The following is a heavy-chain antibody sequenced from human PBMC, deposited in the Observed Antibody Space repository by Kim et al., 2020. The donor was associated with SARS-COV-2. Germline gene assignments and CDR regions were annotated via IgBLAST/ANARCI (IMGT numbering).Heavy chain of an antibody. V-gene: IGHV3-30*02. J-gene: IGHJ4*02. CDR3: AKDLPNTAMVFDY. Sequence: YADSVKGRFTISRDNSKNTLYLQMNSLRAEDTAVYYCAKDLPNTAMVFDYWGQGTLVTVSS. D-gene: IGHD5-18*01.